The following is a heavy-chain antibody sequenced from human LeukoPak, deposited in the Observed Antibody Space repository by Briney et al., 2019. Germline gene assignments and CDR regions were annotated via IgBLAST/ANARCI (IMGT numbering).Heavy chain of an antibody. CDR2: INPNSGGT. CDR3: ARGGMNYDILTGYYPEFDY. CDR1: GYTFTGYY. J-gene: IGHJ4*02. D-gene: IGHD3-9*01. V-gene: IGHV1-2*04. Sequence: GASVKVSCKASGYTFTGYYMHWVRQAPGQGLEWMGWINPNSGGTNYAQKFQGWVTMTRDTSISTAYMELSRLRSDDTAVYYCARGGMNYDILTGYYPEFDYWGQGTLVTVSS.